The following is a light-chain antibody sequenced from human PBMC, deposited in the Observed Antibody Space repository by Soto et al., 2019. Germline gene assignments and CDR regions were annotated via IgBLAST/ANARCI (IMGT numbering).Light chain of an antibody. Sequence: EIVLTQSPATLSLSPGERATLSCMASQSVKSYLGWYQQKPGQAPRLLIYDVSKRATGIPARFSGSASGTDFTLAIGSLEPEDFAVYYCQQSNNWPWTFGQGTKVEVK. J-gene: IGKJ1*01. CDR3: QQSNNWPWT. CDR2: DVS. CDR1: QSVKSY. V-gene: IGKV3-11*01.